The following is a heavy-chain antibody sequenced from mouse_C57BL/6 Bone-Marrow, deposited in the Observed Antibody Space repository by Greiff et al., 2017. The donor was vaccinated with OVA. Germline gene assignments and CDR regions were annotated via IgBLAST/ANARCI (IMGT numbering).Heavy chain of an antibody. CDR3: ARGGYDYDVAY. CDR2: IDPSDSET. V-gene: IGHV1-52*01. J-gene: IGHJ3*01. D-gene: IGHD2-4*01. CDR1: GYTFTSYW. Sequence: QVQLQQSGAELVRPGSSVKLSCKASGYTFTSYWMHWVKQRPIQGLEWIGNIDPSDSETHYNQKFKDKATLTVDKSSSTAYMQLSSLTSEDSAVYYCARGGYDYDVAYWGQGTLVTVSA.